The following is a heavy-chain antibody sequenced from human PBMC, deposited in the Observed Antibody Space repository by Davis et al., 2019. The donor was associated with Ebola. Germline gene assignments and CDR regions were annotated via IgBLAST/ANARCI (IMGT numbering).Heavy chain of an antibody. J-gene: IGHJ5*02. CDR1: GGSFTNYA. Sequence: SVKVSCKVSGGSFTNYALSWVRQAPGQGLEWMGIINPSGGSTNYAQKFQGRVTITADESTSTAYMELSSLRSEDTAVYYCARWDPGSYHNWFDPWGQGTLVTVSS. V-gene: IGHV1-69*11. CDR3: ARWDPGSYHNWFDP. CDR2: INPSGGST. D-gene: IGHD3-16*02.